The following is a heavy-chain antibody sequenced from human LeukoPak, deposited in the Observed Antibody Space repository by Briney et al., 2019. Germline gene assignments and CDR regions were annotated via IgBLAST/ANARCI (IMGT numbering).Heavy chain of an antibody. D-gene: IGHD3-22*01. J-gene: IGHJ4*02. CDR2: ISRSSSYI. CDR1: GFTFSSYS. V-gene: IGHV3-21*01. Sequence: GGSLRLSCAASGFTFSSYSMNWVRQAPGKGLEWVSSISRSSSYIYYADSVKGRFTISRDNAKNTLYLQMNSLRAEDTAVYYCARESVGYYYDSSGPGGYWGQGTLVTVSS. CDR3: ARESVGYYYDSSGPGGY.